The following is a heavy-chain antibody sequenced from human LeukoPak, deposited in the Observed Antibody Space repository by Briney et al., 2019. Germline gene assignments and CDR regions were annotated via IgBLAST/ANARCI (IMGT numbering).Heavy chain of an antibody. Sequence: GGSLRLSCAASGFTFSSYSMNWVRQAPGRGLEWVSSISSSSSYIYYADSVKGRFTISRDNAKNSLYLQMNRLRAEDMAVYYCARDNPGEWLQFGDDAFDVWGQGTMVTVSS. CDR3: ARDNPGEWLQFGDDAFDV. D-gene: IGHD5-24*01. CDR1: GFTFSSYS. V-gene: IGHV3-21*01. CDR2: ISSSSSYI. J-gene: IGHJ3*01.